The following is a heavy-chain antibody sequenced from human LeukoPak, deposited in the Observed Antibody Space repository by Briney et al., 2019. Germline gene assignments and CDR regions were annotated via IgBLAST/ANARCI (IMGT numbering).Heavy chain of an antibody. V-gene: IGHV3-21*01. CDR2: ISSSSSYI. CDR3: ARLRGYSYVSDY. Sequence: GGSLRLSCAASGFTFNSYNMNWVRQAPGKGLEWVSSISSSSSYIYYADSVKGRFTISRDNAKNSLYLQMNSLRAEDTAVYYCARLRGYSYVSDYWGQGTLVTVSS. J-gene: IGHJ4*02. D-gene: IGHD5-18*01. CDR1: GFTFNSYN.